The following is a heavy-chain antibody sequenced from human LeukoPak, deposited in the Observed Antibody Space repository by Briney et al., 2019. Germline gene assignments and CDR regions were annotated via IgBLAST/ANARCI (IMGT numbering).Heavy chain of an antibody. Sequence: GASVKVSCKASGYTFTGYYMHWVRQAPGQGLEWMGWINPNSGGTNYAQKFQGRVTMTRDTSISTAYMELNRLRSDDTAVYYCARDGLLWFGELLYWFDPWGQGTLVTVSS. V-gene: IGHV1-2*02. J-gene: IGHJ5*02. CDR3: ARDGLLWFGELLYWFDP. D-gene: IGHD3-10*01. CDR1: GYTFTGYY. CDR2: INPNSGGT.